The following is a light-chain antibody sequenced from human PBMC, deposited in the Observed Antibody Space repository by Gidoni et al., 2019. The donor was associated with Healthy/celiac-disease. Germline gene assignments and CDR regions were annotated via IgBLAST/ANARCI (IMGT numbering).Light chain of an antibody. CDR1: QDINNY. Sequence: DIQMTQSPSSLSASVGDRVTITCQASQDINNYLIWYQQKPGKAPKLLIYDASTLETGVPSRFSGSGSGTAFTFTISSLQPEDIATNYYQQYDNLAAFTFXPXTKVDIK. V-gene: IGKV1-33*01. J-gene: IGKJ3*01. CDR2: DAS. CDR3: QQYDNLAAFT.